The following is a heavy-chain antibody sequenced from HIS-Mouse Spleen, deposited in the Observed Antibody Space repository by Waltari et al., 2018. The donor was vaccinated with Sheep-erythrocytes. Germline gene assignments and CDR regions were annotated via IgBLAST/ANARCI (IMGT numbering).Heavy chain of an antibody. D-gene: IGHD6-6*01. V-gene: IGHV4-39*07. Sequence: QLQLQESGPGLVKPSETLSLTCTVSGGSISSSSYYWGWIRQPPGKGLEWIGSIYYSGNTYYNPSLKSRVTMSVDPSRNQFSLKLSSVTAADTAVYYCARVSVAARFDYWGQGTLVTVSS. CDR2: IYYSGNT. J-gene: IGHJ4*02. CDR3: ARVSVAARFDY. CDR1: GGSISSSSYY.